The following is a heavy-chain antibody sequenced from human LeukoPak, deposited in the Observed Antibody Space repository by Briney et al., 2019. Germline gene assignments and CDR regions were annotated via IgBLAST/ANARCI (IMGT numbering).Heavy chain of an antibody. CDR2: IYYSGST. Sequence: SETLSLTCTVSGGSISSYYWSWIRQPPGKGLEWIGYIYYSGSTNYNPSLKSRVTISVDTSKNQFALKLSSVTAADTAVYYCARQPGYSSSCYDYWGQGTLVTVSS. CDR1: GGSISSYY. D-gene: IGHD6-13*01. J-gene: IGHJ4*02. CDR3: ARQPGYSSSCYDY. V-gene: IGHV4-59*08.